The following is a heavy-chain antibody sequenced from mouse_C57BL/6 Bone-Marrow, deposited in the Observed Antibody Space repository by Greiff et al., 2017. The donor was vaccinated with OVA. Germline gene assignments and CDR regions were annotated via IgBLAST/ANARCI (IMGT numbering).Heavy chain of an antibody. CDR1: GFTFSSYA. CDR3: ARDRRYWYFDV. CDR2: ISDGGSYT. J-gene: IGHJ1*03. Sequence: VMLVESGGGLVKPGGSLKLSCAASGFTFSSYAMSWVRQTPEKRLEWVATISDGGSYTYYPDNVKGRFTISRDNAKNNLYLQMSHLKSEDTAMYYCARDRRYWYFDVWGTGTTVTVSS. V-gene: IGHV5-4*01.